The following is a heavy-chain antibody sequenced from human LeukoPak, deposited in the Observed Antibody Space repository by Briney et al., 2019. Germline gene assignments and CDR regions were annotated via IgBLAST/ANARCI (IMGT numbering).Heavy chain of an antibody. CDR1: GFSFSYFM. CDR3: AKGVDYYDSSGSGFDY. J-gene: IGHJ4*02. Sequence: GGSLRLSCAASGFSFSYFMMHWVRQAPGKGLEWVAVISYDGSRQIHADSVKGRFTISRDSAKNTLYLQMNSLRREDTAVYYCAKGVDYYDSSGSGFDYWGQGTLVTVSS. V-gene: IGHV3-30*04. D-gene: IGHD3-22*01. CDR2: ISYDGSRQ.